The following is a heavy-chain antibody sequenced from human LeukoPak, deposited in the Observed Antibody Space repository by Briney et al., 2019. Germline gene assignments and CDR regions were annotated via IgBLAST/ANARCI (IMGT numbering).Heavy chain of an antibody. V-gene: IGHV1-8*01. Sequence: ASVKVSCKASGYTFTSYDINWVRQATGQGLEWMGWMNPNSGNTGYAQKFQGRVTMTRNTSISTAYMELSSLRSEDTAVYYCARSSNTDKPLTIMGGYYFDYWGQGTLVTVSS. CDR2: MNPNSGNT. J-gene: IGHJ4*02. CDR1: GYTFTSYD. CDR3: ARSSNTDKPLTIMGGYYFDY. D-gene: IGHD5-24*01.